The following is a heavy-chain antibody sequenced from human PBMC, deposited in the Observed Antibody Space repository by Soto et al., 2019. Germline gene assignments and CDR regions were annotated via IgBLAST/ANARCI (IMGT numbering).Heavy chain of an antibody. CDR3: ARGVYGSGNYYTGPSAFDS. CDR1: GGTLSDHG. J-gene: IGHJ3*02. CDR2: TIPVFNTA. Sequence: QVQLEQSGAEVKKPGSSVKISCKASGGTLSDHGVSWLRQAPGQGLEWVGGTIPVFNTAKYAPKFQGRVTIAADKSTNIAYMELGSLRSDDTAFYYCARGVYGSGNYYTGPSAFDSWGQGPLVIVSS. D-gene: IGHD3-10*01. V-gene: IGHV1-69*06.